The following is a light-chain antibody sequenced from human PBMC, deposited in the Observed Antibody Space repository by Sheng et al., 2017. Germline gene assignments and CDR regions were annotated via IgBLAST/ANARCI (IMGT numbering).Light chain of an antibody. V-gene: IGKV1-6*01. CDR1: QNIYNA. Sequence: AIQLTQSPSSLSASVGDRVTITCRASQNIYNALAWYQQHPGKAPNLLIYDASRLQSGVPSRFSGSGSGTDFTLTISSLHPEDFATYYCLQDYDYPRTFGQGTKVEIK. CDR2: DAS. CDR3: LQDYDYPRT. J-gene: IGKJ1*01.